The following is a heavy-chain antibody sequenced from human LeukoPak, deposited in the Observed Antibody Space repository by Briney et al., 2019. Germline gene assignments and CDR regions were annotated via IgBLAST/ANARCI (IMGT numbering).Heavy chain of an antibody. CDR3: ARGTGYSSGWFDY. V-gene: IGHV3-30-3*01. CDR1: GFTFSSYA. CDR2: ISYDGSNK. J-gene: IGHJ4*02. Sequence: GGSLRLSCAASGFTFSSYAMHWVRQAPGKGLEWVAGISYDGSNKYYADSVKGRFTISRDNSKNTLYLQMNSLRAEDTAVNYCARGTGYSSGWFDYWGQGTLVTVSS. D-gene: IGHD6-19*01.